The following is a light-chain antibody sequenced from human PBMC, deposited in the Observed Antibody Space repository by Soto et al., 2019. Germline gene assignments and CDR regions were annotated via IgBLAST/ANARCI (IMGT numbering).Light chain of an antibody. CDR3: QKYDSAPLT. V-gene: IGKV1-27*01. J-gene: IGKJ1*01. CDR1: QVIGNS. CDR2: SES. Sequence: IQMTQSPSSLSASVGDRVIITCRASQVIGNSLAWYQQKAGRVPKLLMHSESTLLSGVPSRFSGSGSGTDFTLTISSLEPEDVAIYYCQKYDSAPLTFGQGTKVEIK.